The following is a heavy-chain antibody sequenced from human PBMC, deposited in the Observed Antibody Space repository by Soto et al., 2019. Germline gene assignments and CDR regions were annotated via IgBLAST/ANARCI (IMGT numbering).Heavy chain of an antibody. V-gene: IGHV1-69*06. D-gene: IGHD3-22*01. CDR2: IIPIFGTA. CDR1: GGTFSSYA. Sequence: QVQLVQSGAEVKKPGSSVKVSCKASGGTFSSYAISWVRQAPGQGLEWMGGIIPIFGTANYAQKFQGRVTITADKSTSTAYMERSSLRSEHTAVYYCARGARGSYYDSSGYYYAGYWYFDLWGRGTLVTVSS. J-gene: IGHJ2*01. CDR3: ARGARGSYYDSSGYYYAGYWYFDL.